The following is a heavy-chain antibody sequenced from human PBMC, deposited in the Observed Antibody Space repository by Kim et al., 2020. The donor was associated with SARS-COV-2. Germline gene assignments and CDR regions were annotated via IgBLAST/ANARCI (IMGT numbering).Heavy chain of an antibody. V-gene: IGHV4-39*01. Sequence: SLKGRVTVSVDTSKNQFSLKLSSVTAADTAVYYCARQIRYYYDSSGYPGYWGQGTLVTVSS. D-gene: IGHD3-22*01. J-gene: IGHJ4*02. CDR3: ARQIRYYYDSSGYPGY.